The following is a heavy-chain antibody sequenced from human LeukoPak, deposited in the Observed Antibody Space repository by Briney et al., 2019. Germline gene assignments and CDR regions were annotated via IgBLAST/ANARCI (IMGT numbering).Heavy chain of an antibody. CDR2: ISTDGSTT. V-gene: IGHV3-30-3*01. CDR3: ARSKSSSSPNFDY. J-gene: IGHJ4*02. CDR1: GFTFSNYI. D-gene: IGHD6-6*01. Sequence: GGSLRLSCAASGFTFSNYIMHWVRQAPGKGLECVAIISTDGSTTDYTDSMKGRFTISRDNSKSTLYLQMNSLRAEDTAVYYCARSKSSSSPNFDYWGQGTLVTVSS.